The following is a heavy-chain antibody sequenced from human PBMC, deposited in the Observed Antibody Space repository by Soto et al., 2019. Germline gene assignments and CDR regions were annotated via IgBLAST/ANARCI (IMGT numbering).Heavy chain of an antibody. V-gene: IGHV4-31*03. D-gene: IGHD3-3*01. CDR2: IYYSGST. CDR3: ARTLYDFWSGPNSSNWFDP. Sequence: SETMSLTCTVSGGSISSGGYYWSWISQHPGKGLEWIGYIYYSGSTYYNPSLKSRVTISVDTSKNQFSLKLSSVTAAGTAVYYCARTLYDFWSGPNSSNWFDPWGQGTLVTVSS. CDR1: GGSISSGGYY. J-gene: IGHJ5*02.